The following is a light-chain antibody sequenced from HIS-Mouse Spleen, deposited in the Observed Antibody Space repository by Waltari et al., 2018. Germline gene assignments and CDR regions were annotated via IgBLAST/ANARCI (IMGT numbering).Light chain of an antibody. J-gene: IGLJ2*01. V-gene: IGLV3-10*01. CDR2: EDR. CDR3: YSTDSSGNHRV. CDR1: AFPKKY. Sequence: SYELTQPPSVSVSPGQTARITCSGDAFPKKYAYWYQQKSGQAPVLVIYEDRKRPSGFPGRVSGASSGTMATLTISGAQVEDEADYYCYSTDSSGNHRVFGGGTKLTVL.